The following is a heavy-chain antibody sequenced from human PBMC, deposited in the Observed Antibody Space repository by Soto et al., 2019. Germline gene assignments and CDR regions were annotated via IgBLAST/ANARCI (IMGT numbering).Heavy chain of an antibody. J-gene: IGHJ4*02. D-gene: IGHD6-19*01. CDR2: ISYDGSNK. CDR1: GFTFSSYA. CDR3: ARAQQWLVSLDY. V-gene: IGHV3-30-3*01. Sequence: GGSLRLSCAASGFTFSSYAMHWVRQAPGKGLERVAVISYDGSNKYYADSVKGRFTISRDNSKNTLYLQMNSLRAEDTAVYYCARAQQWLVSLDYWGQGTLVTVSS.